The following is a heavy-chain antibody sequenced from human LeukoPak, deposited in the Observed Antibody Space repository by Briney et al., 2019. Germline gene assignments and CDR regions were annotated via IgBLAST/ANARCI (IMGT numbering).Heavy chain of an antibody. Sequence: PSETLPLTCSASGGSFTSTKWWPGVRQPPGKGLEWIGEIYHSGGTNYNPSLKSRVTISADKSRNQFSLKLYSVTAADTAVYYCARGSTWSDYWGQGTLVTVSS. CDR3: ARGSTWSDY. CDR1: GGSFTSTKW. D-gene: IGHD6-13*01. J-gene: IGHJ4*02. CDR2: IYHSGGT. V-gene: IGHV4-4*02.